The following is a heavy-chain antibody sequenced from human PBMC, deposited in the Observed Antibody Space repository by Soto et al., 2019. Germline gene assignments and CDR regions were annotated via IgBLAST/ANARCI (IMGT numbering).Heavy chain of an antibody. Sequence: SLRLSCAASGFTFSSYSMNWVRQAPGKGLEWVSYISSSSSTIYYADSAKGRFTISRDNAKNSLYLQMNSLRAEDTAVYYCARDDPPYYDFWSGYLSGKYYMDVWGKGTTVTVSS. CDR3: ARDDPPYYDFWSGYLSGKYYMDV. V-gene: IGHV3-48*01. CDR2: ISSSSSTI. J-gene: IGHJ6*03. CDR1: GFTFSSYS. D-gene: IGHD3-3*01.